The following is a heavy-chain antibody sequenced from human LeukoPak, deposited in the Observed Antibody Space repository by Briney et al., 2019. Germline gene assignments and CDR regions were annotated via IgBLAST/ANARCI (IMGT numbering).Heavy chain of an antibody. V-gene: IGHV3-21*01. CDR3: ARDRPPYGSGSYSY. D-gene: IGHD3-10*01. Sequence: PGGSLRLSRAASGFTFSSYSMNWVRQAPGKGLEWVSSISSSSSYIYYADSVKGRFTISRDNAKNSLYLQMNSLRAEDTAVYYCARDRPPYGSGSYSYWGQGTLVTVSS. CDR2: ISSSSSYI. J-gene: IGHJ4*02. CDR1: GFTFSSYS.